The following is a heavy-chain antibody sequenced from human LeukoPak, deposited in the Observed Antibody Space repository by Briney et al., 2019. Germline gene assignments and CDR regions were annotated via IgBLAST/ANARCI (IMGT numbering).Heavy chain of an antibody. J-gene: IGHJ5*02. V-gene: IGHV3-53*01. CDR1: GFIVSSNY. CDR3: VKGPREYNKYNWFDP. Sequence: PGGSLRLSCEVSGFIVSSNYMSWVRQAPRKGLEWVSVIYSDGSTDYADSVEGRFTISRDKSKNTLYLQMNSLRVEDTAVYYCVKGPREYNKYNWFDPWGQGTLVTVSS. CDR2: IYSDGST. D-gene: IGHD1-1*01.